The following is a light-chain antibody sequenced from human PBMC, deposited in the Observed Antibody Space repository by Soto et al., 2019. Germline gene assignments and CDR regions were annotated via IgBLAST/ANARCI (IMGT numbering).Light chain of an antibody. Sequence: QSVLTQPPSASGSPGQSVTISCTGTSSDVGGYNFVSWYQQHPGKAPKLMIYDVNKRPSGVPDRFSGSKSGNTASLTVSGLQAEDEADYYCSSYAGRSNNWMFGGGTKLTVL. J-gene: IGLJ3*02. CDR1: SSDVGGYNF. CDR2: DVN. V-gene: IGLV2-8*01. CDR3: SSYAGRSNNWM.